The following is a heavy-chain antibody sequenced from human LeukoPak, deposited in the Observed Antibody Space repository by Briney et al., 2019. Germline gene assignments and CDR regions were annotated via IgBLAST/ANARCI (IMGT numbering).Heavy chain of an antibody. Sequence: GGSLRLSCTVSGFTVSSNSMSWVRQAPGKGLEWVSFIYSDNTHYSDSVKGRFTISRDNSKNTLYLQMNSLRAEDTAEYYCARRAGAYSHPYDYWGQGTLVTVSS. D-gene: IGHD4/OR15-4a*01. CDR2: IYSDNT. J-gene: IGHJ4*02. CDR1: GFTVSSNS. CDR3: ARRAGAYSHPYDY. V-gene: IGHV3-53*01.